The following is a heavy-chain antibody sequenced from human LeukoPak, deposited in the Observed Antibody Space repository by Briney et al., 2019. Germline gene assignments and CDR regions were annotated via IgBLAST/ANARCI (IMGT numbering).Heavy chain of an antibody. V-gene: IGHV4-59*01. J-gene: IGHJ4*02. CDR3: ARLSGYSSGHYYSDY. CDR1: GGSISSDY. Sequence: SETLSLTCTVSGGSISSDYWSWIRQPPGKGLEWIGYIYYRGSTNYNPSLKSRVTISVDTSKNQFSLKLSSVTAADTAAYYCARLSGYSSGHYYSDYWGQGTLVTVSS. CDR2: IYYRGST. D-gene: IGHD3-22*01.